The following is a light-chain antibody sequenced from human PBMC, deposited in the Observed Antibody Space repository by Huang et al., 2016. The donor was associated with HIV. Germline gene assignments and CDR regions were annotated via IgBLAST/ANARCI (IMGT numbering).Light chain of an antibody. CDR3: QQSFSVPRT. J-gene: IGKJ1*01. Sequence: DIQMTQSPPSLSASVGDRVTFTCRANQNITNSLNWYQQKPGKATKILIYTASTLESGVPSRFSVSGSASRFTLTIGNLQPEDFATYYCQQSFSVPRTFG. V-gene: IGKV1-39*01. CDR1: QNITNS. CDR2: TAS.